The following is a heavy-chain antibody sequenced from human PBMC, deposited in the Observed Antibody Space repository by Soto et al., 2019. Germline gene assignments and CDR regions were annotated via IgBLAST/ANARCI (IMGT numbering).Heavy chain of an antibody. CDR3: TRDDTFDY. CDR1: GFTFNNAW. J-gene: IGHJ4*02. V-gene: IGHV3-15*07. Sequence: EVQLVESGGSLVEPGGSLRLSCAASGFTFNNAWMNWVRQAPGKGLEWVARIKSKTNGGTINYAAPVKGRFIISRDDSKNTLQLQMNSLKIEDTAMYFCTRDDTFDYWGQGTLVTVSS. CDR2: IKSKTNGGTI.